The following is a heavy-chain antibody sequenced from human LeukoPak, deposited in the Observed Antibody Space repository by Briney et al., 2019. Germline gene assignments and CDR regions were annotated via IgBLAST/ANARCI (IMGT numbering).Heavy chain of an antibody. CDR1: GFTFSSYA. CDR2: ISVSGGSK. D-gene: IGHD3-22*01. V-gene: IGHV3-23*01. J-gene: IGHJ4*02. Sequence: GGSLRLSCVASGFTFSSYAMSWVRQAPGKGLEWVSGISVSGGSKFDADPVKDRFTIYRDNSKNTLYLQMNSLRAEDTAVYYCAKAVPMIRVLTVGFDYWGQGTLVTVSS. CDR3: AKAVPMIRVLTVGFDY.